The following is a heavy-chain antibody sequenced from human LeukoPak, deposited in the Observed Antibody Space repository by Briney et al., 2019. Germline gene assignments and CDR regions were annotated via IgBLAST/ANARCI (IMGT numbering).Heavy chain of an antibody. CDR2: IIPIFGTA. D-gene: IGHD3-10*01. Sequence: SVKVSCKASGGTFSSYAISWVRQAPGQGLEWMGGIIPIFGTANYAQKFQGRVTITADKSTSTAYMELSSLRSEDTAVYYCARGNSYYGSGSNKGFDYWGQGTLVTVSS. CDR1: GGTFSSYA. CDR3: ARGNSYYGSGSNKGFDY. V-gene: IGHV1-69*06. J-gene: IGHJ4*02.